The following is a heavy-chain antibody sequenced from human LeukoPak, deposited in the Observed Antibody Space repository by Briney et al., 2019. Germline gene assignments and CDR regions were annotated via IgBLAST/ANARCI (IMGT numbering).Heavy chain of an antibody. Sequence: GGSLRLSCAASGFPFGDHWMTWVRQAPGKGLEWVANINTDGGEKYYVDSVKGRFTISRDNAKNSLYLQMNSLGAGDTAVYYCLRHPLGVWGQGTTVTVSS. J-gene: IGHJ6*02. CDR3: LRHPLGV. CDR2: INTDGGEK. V-gene: IGHV3-7*01. CDR1: GFPFGDHW.